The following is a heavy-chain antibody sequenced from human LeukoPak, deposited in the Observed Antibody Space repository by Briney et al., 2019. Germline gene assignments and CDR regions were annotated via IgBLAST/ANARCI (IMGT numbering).Heavy chain of an antibody. CDR3: ARDDAFDI. Sequence: GASVKVSCKAASGYTFIGYCMHWVRQAPGQGPEWMGWINPNSGGTNYAQKFQGRVTMTRDTSISTAYMELSRLRSDDTAVYYCARDDAFDIWGQGTMVTVSS. CDR1: GYTFIGYC. V-gene: IGHV1-2*02. CDR2: INPNSGGT. J-gene: IGHJ3*02.